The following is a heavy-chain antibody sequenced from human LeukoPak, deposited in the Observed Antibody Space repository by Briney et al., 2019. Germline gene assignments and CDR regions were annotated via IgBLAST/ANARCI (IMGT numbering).Heavy chain of an antibody. V-gene: IGHV7-4-1*02. CDR3: ARDNAGDIDY. D-gene: IGHD7-27*01. CDR2: INTNTGNP. Sequence: ASLKVSCKASGYPFISNAMNSVRQAPGQGLQLMGWINTNTGNPTYAQGFTGRFVFSLDTSVSTAYLQISSLKTEDTAVYYCARDNAGDIDYWGQGTLVTVSS. CDR1: GYPFISNA. J-gene: IGHJ4*02.